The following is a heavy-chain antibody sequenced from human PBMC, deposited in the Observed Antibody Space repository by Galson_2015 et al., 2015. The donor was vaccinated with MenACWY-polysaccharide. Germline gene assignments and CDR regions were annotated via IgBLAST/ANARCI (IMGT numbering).Heavy chain of an antibody. D-gene: IGHD6-19*01. CDR3: ARHGLKTQWTWFDP. Sequence: QSGAEVKKPGESLTISCKGSGYSFATYWIGWVRQMPGKGLEWMGIIYPGDSDTRYSPSFQGQVTISADKSINTAYLQWNSLKASDTAMYYCARHGLKTQWTWFDPWGQRTLVTVSS. CDR1: GYSFATYW. J-gene: IGHJ5*02. V-gene: IGHV5-51*01. CDR2: IYPGDSDT.